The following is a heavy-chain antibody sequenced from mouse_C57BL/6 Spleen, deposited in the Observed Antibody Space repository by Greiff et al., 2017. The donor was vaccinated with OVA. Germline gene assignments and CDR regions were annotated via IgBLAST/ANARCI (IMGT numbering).Heavy chain of an antibody. CDR3: ARLTGTYFDY. V-gene: IGHV1-63*01. CDR1: GYTFTNYW. D-gene: IGHD4-1*01. Sequence: SGAELVRPGTSVKMSCKASGYTFTNYWIGWAKQRPGHGLEWIGDIYPGGGYTNYNEKFKGKATLTADKSSSTAYMQFSSLTSEDSAIYYCARLTGTYFDYWGQGTTLTVSS. CDR2: IYPGGGYT. J-gene: IGHJ2*01.